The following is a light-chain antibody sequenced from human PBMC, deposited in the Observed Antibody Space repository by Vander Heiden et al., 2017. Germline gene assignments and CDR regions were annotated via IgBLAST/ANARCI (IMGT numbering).Light chain of an antibody. CDR1: SSDVGAYNS. J-gene: IGLJ2*01. V-gene: IGLV2-14*03. CDR3: SSYSSSSTPVV. Sequence: QSALTQPASVSGAPGQSVTISCTGTSSDVGAYNSVSWYQQHPGKAPKLMIYAVSNRPSGVSDRFSGSKSVNTASLTISGLQAEDEADYYCSSYSSSSTPVVFGGGTKVTVL. CDR2: AVS.